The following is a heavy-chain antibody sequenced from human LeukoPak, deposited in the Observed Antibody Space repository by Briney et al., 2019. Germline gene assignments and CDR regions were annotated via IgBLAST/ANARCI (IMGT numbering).Heavy chain of an antibody. V-gene: IGHV1-2*02. CDR2: INPNSGDT. CDR3: AKGYDSSGYYPGY. D-gene: IGHD3-22*01. CDR1: GYTFTGHY. Sequence: ASVKVSCKASGYTFTGHYLHWVRQAPGQGLEWMGWINPNSGDTGNAQKFQGRVTMTRDTSITTAYMELSRLTSDDTAVYYCAKGYDSSGYYPGYWGQGTLVTVSS. J-gene: IGHJ4*02.